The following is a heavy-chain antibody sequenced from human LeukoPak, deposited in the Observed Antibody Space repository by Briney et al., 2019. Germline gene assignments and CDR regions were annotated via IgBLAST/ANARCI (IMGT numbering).Heavy chain of an antibody. V-gene: IGHV3-23*01. D-gene: IGHD3-10*01. CDR1: GFTFSSYA. J-gene: IGHJ4*02. CDR2: ISGGAGGA. CDR3: AKDGGYGSGSYYPDY. Sequence: GGSLRLSCAASGFTFSSYAMNWVRQAPGKGLEWVSSISGGAGGASYADSVKGRSTMSRDNSKNTLYLQMNSLRAEDTAVYYCAKDGGYGSGSYYPDYWGQGTLVTVSS.